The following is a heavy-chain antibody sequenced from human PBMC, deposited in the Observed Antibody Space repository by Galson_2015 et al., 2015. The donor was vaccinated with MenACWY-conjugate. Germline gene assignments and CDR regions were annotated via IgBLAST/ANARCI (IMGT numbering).Heavy chain of an antibody. J-gene: IGHJ5*02. CDR1: GASLANYS. D-gene: IGHD4-17*01. CDR2: IYYSGAT. CDR3: ARRATTGWFDP. V-gene: IGHV4-59*01. Sequence: ENPVPTSPISGASLANYSWPRVPRAPGGGLGWVWGIYYSGATHNNPSLQRRVTLSADAAQDQISLNLASVSAADTAVYYCARRATTGWFDPWGQGTQVTVSS.